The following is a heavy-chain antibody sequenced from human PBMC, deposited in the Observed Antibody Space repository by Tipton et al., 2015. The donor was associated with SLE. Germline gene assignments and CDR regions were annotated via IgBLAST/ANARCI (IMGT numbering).Heavy chain of an antibody. CDR3: ARTRIAAAFFDY. CDR2: IYYSGST. CDR1: GGSISSYY. V-gene: IGHV4-59*08. J-gene: IGHJ4*02. Sequence: LRLSCTVSGGSISSYYWSWIRQPPGEGLEWIGYIYYSGSTNYNPSLKSRVTISVDTSKNQFSLKLSSVTAADTAVYYCARTRIAAAFFDYWGQGTLVTVSS. D-gene: IGHD6-13*01.